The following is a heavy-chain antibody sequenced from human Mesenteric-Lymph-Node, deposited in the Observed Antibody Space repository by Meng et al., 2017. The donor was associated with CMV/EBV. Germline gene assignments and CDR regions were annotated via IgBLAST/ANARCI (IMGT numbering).Heavy chain of an antibody. CDR3: ARFIAAVGPDWFDP. Sequence: ASGGTFSSYAISWVRQAPGQGLEWMGGIIPIFGTANYAQKFQGRVTTTADESTSTAYMELSSLRSEDTAVYYCARFIAAVGPDWFDPWGQGTLVTVSS. J-gene: IGHJ5*02. D-gene: IGHD6-13*01. CDR1: GGTFSSYA. CDR2: IIPIFGTA. V-gene: IGHV1-69*01.